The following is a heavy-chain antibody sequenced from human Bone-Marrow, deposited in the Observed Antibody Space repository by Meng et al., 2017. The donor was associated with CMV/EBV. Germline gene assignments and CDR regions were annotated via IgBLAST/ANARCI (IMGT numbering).Heavy chain of an antibody. CDR2: IYHSGST. D-gene: IGHD3-22*01. CDR1: GYSISSGYY. Sequence: GSLRLSCTVSGYSISSGYYWGWIQQPPGKGLEWIGSIYHSGSTYYNPFLKSRVTISVDTSKNQFSLKLSSVTAADTAVYYCASLKYYYDSSGYHLPGDWGQGTLVTVSS. CDR3: ASLKYYYDSSGYHLPGD. J-gene: IGHJ4*02. V-gene: IGHV4-38-2*02.